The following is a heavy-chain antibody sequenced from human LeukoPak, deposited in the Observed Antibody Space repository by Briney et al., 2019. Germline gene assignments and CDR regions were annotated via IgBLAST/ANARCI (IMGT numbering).Heavy chain of an antibody. CDR1: GFTFSNYA. D-gene: IGHD1-26*01. CDR2: ISGSGGST. CDR3: AKDRGGNYLFYLDY. Sequence: GGSLRLSCAASGFTFSNYAMTWVRQAPGKGLEWVSGISGSGGSTYYADSVKGRFTISRDNSENTLYLQMNSLRAEDTAVYYCAKDRGGNYLFYLDYWGQGTLVTVSS. V-gene: IGHV3-23*01. J-gene: IGHJ4*02.